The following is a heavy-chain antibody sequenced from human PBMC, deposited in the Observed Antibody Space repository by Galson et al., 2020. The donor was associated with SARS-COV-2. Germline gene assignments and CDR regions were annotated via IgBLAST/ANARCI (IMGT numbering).Heavy chain of an antibody. D-gene: IGHD6-19*01. CDR3: ARIPDSSGWEAHYYFDF. J-gene: IGHJ4*02. Sequence: ASETLSLTCTVSGGSITTYYWSWVRQPPGKGLEWIGYIPYRGSPNYNPSLKSRVTISVDTSKNQFSLKLTSVTAADTAVYYCARIPDSSGWEAHYYFDFWGQGALVAVSS. CDR1: GGSITTYY. CDR2: IPYRGSP. V-gene: IGHV4-59*01.